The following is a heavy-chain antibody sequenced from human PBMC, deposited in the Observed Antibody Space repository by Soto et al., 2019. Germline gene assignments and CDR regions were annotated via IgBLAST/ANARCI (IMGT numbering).Heavy chain of an antibody. J-gene: IGHJ6*03. CDR3: ARNPVYYGSGSFPKYYYYYMDV. V-gene: IGHV1-8*01. D-gene: IGHD3-10*01. CDR2: MNPNSGNT. CDR1: GYTFTSYD. Sequence: QVPLVQSGAEVKKPGASVKVSCKASGYTFTSYDINWVRQATGQGLEWMGWMNPNSGNTGYAQKFQGRVTMTRNTSISTAYMELSSLRSEDTAVYYCARNPVYYGSGSFPKYYYYYMDVWGKGTTVTVSS.